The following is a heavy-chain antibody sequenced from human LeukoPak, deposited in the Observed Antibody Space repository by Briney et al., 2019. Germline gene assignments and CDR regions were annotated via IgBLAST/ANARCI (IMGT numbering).Heavy chain of an antibody. J-gene: IGHJ4*02. CDR3: ATLRPRLLWFGESRYYFDY. CDR1: GYTLTELS. D-gene: IGHD3-10*01. Sequence: GASVKVSCKVSGYTLTELSMHWVRQAPGKGLEWMGGFDPEDGETIYAQKFQGRVTTTEDTSTDTAYMELSSLRSEDTAVYYCATLRPRLLWFGESRYYFDYWGQGTLVTVSS. CDR2: FDPEDGET. V-gene: IGHV1-24*01.